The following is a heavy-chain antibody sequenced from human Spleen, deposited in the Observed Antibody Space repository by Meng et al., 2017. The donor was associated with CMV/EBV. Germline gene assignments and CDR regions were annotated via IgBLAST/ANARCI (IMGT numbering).Heavy chain of an antibody. CDR2: IIPIFGTA. V-gene: IGHV1-69*05. Sequence: ISWVGQAPGQGLEWMGGIIPIFGTANYAQKFQGRVTITTDESTSTAYMELSSLRSEDTAVYYCARDRGYCSSTSCYTSTGGRNWFDPWGQGTLVTVSS. CDR3: ARDRGYCSSTSCYTSTGGRNWFDP. J-gene: IGHJ5*02. D-gene: IGHD2-2*02.